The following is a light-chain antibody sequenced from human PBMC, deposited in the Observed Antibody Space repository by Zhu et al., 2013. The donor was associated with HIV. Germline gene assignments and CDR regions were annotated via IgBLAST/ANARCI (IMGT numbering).Light chain of an antibody. CDR1: QSVSSN. J-gene: IGKJ1*01. CDR2: GAS. V-gene: IGKV3-15*01. CDR3: LQDYNYPRT. Sequence: EIVMTQSPATLSVSPGERATLSCRASQSVSSNLAWYQQKPGQAPRLLIYGASTRATGIPARFSGSGSGTEFTLTISSLQSEDFATYYCLQDYNYPRTFGQGTKVGNQT.